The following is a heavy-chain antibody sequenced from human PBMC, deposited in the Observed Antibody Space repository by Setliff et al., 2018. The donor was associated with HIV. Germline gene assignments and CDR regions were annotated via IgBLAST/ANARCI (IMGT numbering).Heavy chain of an antibody. D-gene: IGHD7-27*01. CDR2: FKTDGGTT. Sequence: PGGSLRLSCVASGFTFTNAWVNWVRQAPGTGLEWVGRFKTDGGTTDYAAPVKGRFTISRDDSKTTLYLQMNSLKTEDTAMYYCILLGMHGAFDTWGQGTMVTVSS. CDR1: GFTFTNAW. CDR3: ILLGMHGAFDT. J-gene: IGHJ3*02. V-gene: IGHV3-15*01.